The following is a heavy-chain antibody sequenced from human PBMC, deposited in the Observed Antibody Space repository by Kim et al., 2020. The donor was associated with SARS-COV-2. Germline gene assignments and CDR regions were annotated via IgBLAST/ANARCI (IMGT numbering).Heavy chain of an antibody. D-gene: IGHD2-21*02. J-gene: IGHJ5*02. CDR2: IYHSGTT. Sequence: SETLSLTCAVSGGYISSSNWWSWVRQPPEKGLEWIGEIYHSGTTNYNPSLKSRVTISVDKSKNQFSLKLSSVTAADTAVYYCARGLLLIPAPGGGPWFDPWGQGTLVTVSS. CDR1: GGYISSSNW. CDR3: ARGLLLIPAPGGGPWFDP. V-gene: IGHV4-4*02.